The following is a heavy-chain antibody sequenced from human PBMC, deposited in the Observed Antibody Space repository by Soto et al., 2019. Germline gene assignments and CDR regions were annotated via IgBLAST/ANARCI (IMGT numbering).Heavy chain of an antibody. J-gene: IGHJ4*02. V-gene: IGHV5-51*01. CDR1: GYDFSKNW. Sequence: GESLKISCKGFGYDFSKNWIGWVRQTPGKGLEWMGIIYPGDSDTKYSPSFQGQVTFSADKSISTAYLQWSSLNASDTAIYYCVRHFSSNWFYFDYWGQGTLVTVSS. CDR3: VRHFSSNWFYFDY. CDR2: IYPGDSDT. D-gene: IGHD6-13*01.